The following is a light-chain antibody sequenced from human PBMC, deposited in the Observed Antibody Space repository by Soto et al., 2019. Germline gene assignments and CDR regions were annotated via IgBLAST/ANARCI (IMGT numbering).Light chain of an antibody. V-gene: IGLV2-14*03. CDR2: DVN. CDR3: SSYGSYRTLDV. J-gene: IGLJ1*01. Sequence: QSVLTQPDSVSGSPGESITISCTGTNSDIGGYNYVSWYQQYPGKAPKLVIYDVNNRPSGVSNRFSGSKSGYTASLTISGLQAEYDAHYYCSSYGSYRTLDVFGTGTKVTVL. CDR1: NSDIGGYNY.